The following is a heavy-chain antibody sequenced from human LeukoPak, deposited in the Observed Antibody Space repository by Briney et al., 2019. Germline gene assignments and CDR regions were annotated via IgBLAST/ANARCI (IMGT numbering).Heavy chain of an antibody. CDR1: GGTFSSYA. CDR2: IIPIFGTA. CDR3: ARDSDGYCSSTSCYGNYYYGMDV. V-gene: IGHV1-69*13. D-gene: IGHD2-2*01. Sequence: SVKVSCKASGGTFSSYAISWVRQAPGQGLEWMGGIIPIFGTANYAQKFQGRVTITADESTSTAYMELSSPRSDDTAVYYCARDSDGYCSSTSCYGNYYYGMDVWGQGTTVTVSS. J-gene: IGHJ6*02.